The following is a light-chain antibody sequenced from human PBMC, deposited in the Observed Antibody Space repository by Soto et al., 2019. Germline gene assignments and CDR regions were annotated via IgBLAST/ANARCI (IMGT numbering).Light chain of an antibody. Sequence: EIVLTQSPPSLNVTPGEPASISCSSSQRLLHSNGNIFLDWYLQKPGQAPQLLIHLGFNRASGVPDRVSGSGAGTDCTLKISRVEAEDAGIYYCMQALQTPYTFGQGTKLEIK. CDR1: QRLLHSNGNIF. V-gene: IGKV2-28*01. CDR2: LGF. CDR3: MQALQTPYT. J-gene: IGKJ2*01.